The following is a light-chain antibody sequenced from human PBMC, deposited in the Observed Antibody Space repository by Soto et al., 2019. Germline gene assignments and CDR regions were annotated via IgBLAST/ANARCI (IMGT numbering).Light chain of an antibody. Sequence: DIHMTRSPSTLSGSVIDVVAISFLASQTISSWLAWYQQKPGKAPKLLIYKASTLKSGVPSRFSGSGSGTEFTLTISSLQPDDFATYYCQHYNSYSEAFGQGTKVDIK. CDR2: KAS. CDR3: QHYNSYSEA. J-gene: IGKJ1*01. CDR1: QTISSW. V-gene: IGKV1-5*03.